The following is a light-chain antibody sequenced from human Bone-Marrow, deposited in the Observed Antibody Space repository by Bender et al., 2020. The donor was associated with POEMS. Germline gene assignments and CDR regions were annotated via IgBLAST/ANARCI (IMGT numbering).Light chain of an antibody. J-gene: IGLJ2*01. CDR3: CAYAGSSLFVV. CDR1: RSDVGGYNF. CDR2: DVS. Sequence: QSALTQPASVSGSPGQSITIPCPGTRSDVGGYNFFSWYQHHPDKAPKLLIYDVSNRPSGISSRFSGSKSGNTASLTISGLQAEDEADYHCCAYAGSSLFVVFGGGTRVTVL. V-gene: IGLV2-14*03.